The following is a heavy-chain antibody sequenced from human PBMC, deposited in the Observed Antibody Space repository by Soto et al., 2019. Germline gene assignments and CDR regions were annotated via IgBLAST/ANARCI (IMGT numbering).Heavy chain of an antibody. Sequence: QITLKESGPTLVKPTQTLTLTCTFSGFSLTTRGVGVGWIRQPPGKALECLALIYWDDDKRYSPSLQSRLSITKDTSKNQVVLTLPYVDPVDTATYYCAHIPNYYQYDWFDPWGQGTLVSVSS. CDR3: AHIPNYYQYDWFDP. J-gene: IGHJ5*02. CDR1: GFSLTTRGVG. D-gene: IGHD3-16*01. CDR2: IYWDDDK. V-gene: IGHV2-5*02.